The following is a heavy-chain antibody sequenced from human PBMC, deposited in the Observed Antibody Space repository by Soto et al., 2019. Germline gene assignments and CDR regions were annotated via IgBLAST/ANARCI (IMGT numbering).Heavy chain of an antibody. CDR1: GFTFSSYA. D-gene: IGHD3-10*01. CDR2: ISYDGSNK. J-gene: IGHJ6*02. Sequence: LRLSCAASGFTFSSYAMHWVRQAPGKGLEWVAVISYDGSNKYYADSVKGRFTISRDNSKNTLYLQMNSLRAEDTAVYYCARDESKVRGVIISAHYYYYGMDVWGQGTTVTVSS. CDR3: ARDESKVRGVIISAHYYYYGMDV. V-gene: IGHV3-30-3*01.